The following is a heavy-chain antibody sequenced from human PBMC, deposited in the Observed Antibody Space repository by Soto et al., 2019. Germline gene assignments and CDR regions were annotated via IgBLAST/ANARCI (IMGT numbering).Heavy chain of an antibody. CDR1: GDSVSSNTAS. J-gene: IGHJ5*02. D-gene: IGHD5-12*01. V-gene: IGHV6-1*01. CDR3: AKGDNLGPKTGYAFDP. CDR2: TYFGSKWYN. Sequence: QTLSLTCAISGDSVSSNTASWNWIRQSPSRGLEWLGRTYFGSKWYNDYAVSVKSRIIINPDTSNNQFSLQLNSVTPEDTAVYFCAKGDNLGPKTGYAFDPWGQGIMVTVSS.